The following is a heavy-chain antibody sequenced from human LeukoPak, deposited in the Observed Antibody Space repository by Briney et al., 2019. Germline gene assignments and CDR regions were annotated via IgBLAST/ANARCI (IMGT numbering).Heavy chain of an antibody. D-gene: IGHD2-15*01. CDR1: GFRFSSYW. V-gene: IGHV3-7*01. J-gene: IGHJ4*02. CDR3: ARVLRGGFDY. CDR2: IKQDGSEK. Sequence: WGSLRLTCAASGFRFSSYWMSWVRQAPGKGLEWVANIKQDGSEKSYVDSVKGRLTISRDNAKNALYLQMNSLRAEDTAVYYCARVLRGGFDYWGQGTLVTVSS.